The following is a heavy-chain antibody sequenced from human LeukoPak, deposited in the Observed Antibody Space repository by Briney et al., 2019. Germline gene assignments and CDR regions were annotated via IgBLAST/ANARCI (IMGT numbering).Heavy chain of an antibody. J-gene: IGHJ3*02. CDR1: GFTFSSYE. CDR3: ARVGGARDAFDI. D-gene: IGHD3-10*01. V-gene: IGHV3-48*03. CDR2: ISSSGSTI. Sequence: GGSLRLSCAASGFTFSSYEMNWVRQAPGKGLEWVSYISSSGSTIYYADSVKGRFTISRDNAKNSLYLQMNSLRAEDTALYYCARVGGARDAFDIWGQGTMVTVSS.